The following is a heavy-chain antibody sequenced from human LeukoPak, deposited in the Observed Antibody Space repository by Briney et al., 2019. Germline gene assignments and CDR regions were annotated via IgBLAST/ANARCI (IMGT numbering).Heavy chain of an antibody. CDR3: ARGTDLSSSWYDY. Sequence: SETLSLTCAVYGGSFSGYYWGWIRQPPGKGLEWIGEINHSGSTNYNPSLKSRVTISVDTSKNQFSLKLSSVTAADAAVYYCARGTDLSSSWYDYWGQGTLVTVSS. CDR2: INHSGST. V-gene: IGHV4-34*01. J-gene: IGHJ4*02. D-gene: IGHD6-13*01. CDR1: GGSFSGYY.